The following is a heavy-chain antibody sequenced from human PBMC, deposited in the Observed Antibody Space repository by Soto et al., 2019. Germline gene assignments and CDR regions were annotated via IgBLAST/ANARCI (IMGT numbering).Heavy chain of an antibody. CDR3: AREEDCGGDCYSGFDY. Sequence: ASVKVSCKASGYTFTGYYMRWVRQAPGQGLEWMGWINPNSGGTNYAQKFQGWVTMTRDTSISTAYMELSRLRSDDTAVYYCAREEDCGGDCYSGFDYWGQGTLVTVSS. CDR2: INPNSGGT. D-gene: IGHD2-21*02. CDR1: GYTFTGYY. V-gene: IGHV1-2*04. J-gene: IGHJ4*02.